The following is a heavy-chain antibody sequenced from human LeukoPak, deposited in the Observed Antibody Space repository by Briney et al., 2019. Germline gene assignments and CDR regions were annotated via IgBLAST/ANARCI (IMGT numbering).Heavy chain of an antibody. V-gene: IGHV3-43D*04. D-gene: IGHD6-19*01. J-gene: IGHJ6*03. CDR3: AKDGSRGYSSTGYYMDA. Sequence: TGGSLRLSCAASGFIFDDYAMHWVRQAPGKGLEWVALIVWDGKSTYAASVRGRFIISRDNSDNSLYLQMNNLKAEDTAIYYCAKDGSRGYSSTGYYMDAWGKGTTVIVSS. CDR1: GFIFDDYA. CDR2: IVWDGKST.